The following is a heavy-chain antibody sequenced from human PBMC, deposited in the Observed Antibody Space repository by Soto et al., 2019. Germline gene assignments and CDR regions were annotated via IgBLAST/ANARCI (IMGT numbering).Heavy chain of an antibody. D-gene: IGHD3-22*01. CDR3: ARRRNTMTGDFDS. CDR2: IFYSGST. V-gene: IGHV4-59*01. Sequence: SEALSLTCAVPGGFISSYYWSWIRQPPGKGLEWIGNIFYSGSTNYNPSLKSRVSISVDTPKNQFSLRLNSVTAADTALYYCARRRNTMTGDFDSWGHGIQVTVSS. J-gene: IGHJ4*01. CDR1: GGFISSYY.